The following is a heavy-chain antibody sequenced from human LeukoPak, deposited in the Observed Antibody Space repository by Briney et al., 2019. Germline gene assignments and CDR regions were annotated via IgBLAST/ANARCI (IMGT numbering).Heavy chain of an antibody. V-gene: IGHV1-46*01. CDR2: INPSGGST. D-gene: IGHD6-19*01. CDR1: GYTFTSYY. CDR3: SVAVAAASNWFDP. J-gene: IGHJ5*02. Sequence: GASVKVSCKASGYTFTSYYMHWVRQAPGQGLEWMRLINPSGGSTSYAQKFQGRVTMTRDTSTSTVYMELSSLRSEDTAAYYCSVAVAAASNWFDPWGQGTLVTVSS.